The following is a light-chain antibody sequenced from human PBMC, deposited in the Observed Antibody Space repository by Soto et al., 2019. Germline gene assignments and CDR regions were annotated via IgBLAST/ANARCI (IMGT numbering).Light chain of an antibody. Sequence: DIVMTQSPDSLDVSLGERATISCKSSQSVLYSSNNKNYLAWYQQKPGQPPKLLIYWASTRESGVPDRFSGSESGTDFTLTISSLQAEDVAVYYCQQYYNSPFTFGPGTRVDIK. J-gene: IGKJ3*01. CDR2: WAS. CDR3: QQYYNSPFT. CDR1: QSVLYSSNNKNY. V-gene: IGKV4-1*01.